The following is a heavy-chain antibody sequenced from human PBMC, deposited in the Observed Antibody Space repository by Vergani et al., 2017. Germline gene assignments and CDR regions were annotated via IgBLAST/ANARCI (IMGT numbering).Heavy chain of an antibody. J-gene: IGHJ6*02. CDR3: ARGAVCVPSCHDCMDV. V-gene: IGHV7-4-1*02. D-gene: IGHD2-2*01. Sequence: QVQMVPSGSELRTPGASAKAFCQASGYIFKDNGINWVRQAPGQGRKWVGKINTYTGNPTYAQALTGRFVFTWDASAGTAYLQISSLKVEDTAVYFCARGAVCVPSCHDCMDVWGHGTVVTVS. CDR1: GYIFKDNG. CDR2: INTYTGNP.